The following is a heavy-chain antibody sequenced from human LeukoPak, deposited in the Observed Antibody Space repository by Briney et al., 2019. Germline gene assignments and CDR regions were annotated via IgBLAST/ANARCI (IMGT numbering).Heavy chain of an antibody. CDR2: INPNDGST. Sequence: ASVKVSCKASGYTFTSSYVHWVRQTPGQGLEWMGLINPNDGSTSYTEEFQGRVAMTRDTSTSTIYMELSSLRSEDTAVYYCAKAVGDDYGYRYYFVYLGQGTLVTVSS. CDR1: GYTFTSSY. D-gene: IGHD3-10*01. CDR3: AKAVGDDYGYRYYFVY. J-gene: IGHJ4*02. V-gene: IGHV1-46*01.